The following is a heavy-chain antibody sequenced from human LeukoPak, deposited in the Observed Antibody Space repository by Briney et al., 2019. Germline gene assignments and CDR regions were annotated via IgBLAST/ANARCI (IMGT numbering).Heavy chain of an antibody. CDR1: RFTFSNYA. CDR2: ISGSGGST. D-gene: IGHD3-22*01. J-gene: IGHJ4*02. V-gene: IGHV3-23*01. CDR3: AKESITMIVVVIGLDY. Sequence: PGRSLRLSCAASRFTFSNYAMHWVRQAPGKGLEWVSAISGSGGSTYYADSVKGRFTISRDNSKNTLYLQMNSLRAEDTAVYYCAKESITMIVVVIGLDYWGQGTLVTVSS.